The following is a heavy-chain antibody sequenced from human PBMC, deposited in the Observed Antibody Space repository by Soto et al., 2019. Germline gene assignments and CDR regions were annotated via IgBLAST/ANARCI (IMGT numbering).Heavy chain of an antibody. V-gene: IGHV3-23*01. CDR1: GFTFSSYA. CDR2: ISGSGGST. D-gene: IGHD3-22*01. J-gene: IGHJ3*02. CDR3: AKDREGSMYYYDSSGYHGAFDI. Sequence: GGSLRLSCAASGFTFSSYAMSWVRQAPGKGLEWVSAISGSGGSTYYADSVKGRFTISRDNSKNTLCLQMNSLRAEDTAVYYCAKDREGSMYYYDSSGYHGAFDIWGQGTMVTVSS.